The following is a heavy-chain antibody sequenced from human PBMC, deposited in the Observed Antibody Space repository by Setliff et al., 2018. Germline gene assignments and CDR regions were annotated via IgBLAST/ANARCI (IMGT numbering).Heavy chain of an antibody. Sequence: GASVKVSCKASGYTFTTYAISWTQQAPGQGLEYMGWINTNTGNPSYAQGFTGRFVFSLDTSVSTAYLQISSLKAEDTAVYYCARASRFGTIRYRGDYYMDVWGKGTTVTSP. CDR1: GYTFTTYA. J-gene: IGHJ6*03. V-gene: IGHV7-4-1*02. D-gene: IGHD3-10*01. CDR2: INTNTGNP. CDR3: ARASRFGTIRYRGDYYMDV.